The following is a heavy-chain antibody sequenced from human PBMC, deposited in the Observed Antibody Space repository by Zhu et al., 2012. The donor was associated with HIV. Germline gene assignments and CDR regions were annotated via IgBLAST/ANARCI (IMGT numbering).Heavy chain of an antibody. CDR3: ARSSYYYDSSGYYGQYYFDY. D-gene: IGHD3-22*01. V-gene: IGHV4-4*09. J-gene: IGHJ4*02. CDR2: IYTSGST. Sequence: QVQLQESGPGLVKPSETLSLTCTVSGGSISSYYWSWTRQPPGKGLEWIGYIYTSGSTNYNPSLKSRVTISVDTSKNQFSLKLSSVTAAGTAVYYCARSSYYYDSSGYYGQYYFDYWGQGTLVTVSS. CDR1: GGSISSYY.